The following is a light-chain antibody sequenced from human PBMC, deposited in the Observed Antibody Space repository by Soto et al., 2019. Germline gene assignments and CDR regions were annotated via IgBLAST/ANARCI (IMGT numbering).Light chain of an antibody. CDR1: QSVRGNY. CDR2: GAS. V-gene: IGKV3-20*01. J-gene: IGKJ1*01. CDR3: QHYGGSPAWT. Sequence: IVLTQSPGTLSLSPGARATLSCRATQSVRGNYLAWYQQRPGQAPRLLIYGASTRATGVPDRFRGSGSGTDFTLTISRLESEDFAVYYCQHYGGSPAWTFGQGTKVDIK.